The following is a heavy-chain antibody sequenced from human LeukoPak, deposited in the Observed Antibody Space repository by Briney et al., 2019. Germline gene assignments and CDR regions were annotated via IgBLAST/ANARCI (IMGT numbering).Heavy chain of an antibody. CDR1: GGSISSGSYY. V-gene: IGHV4-30-2*01. J-gene: IGHJ4*02. CDR3: ARVTHSGFDY. D-gene: IGHD6-19*01. CDR2: IYHSGST. Sequence: PSETLSLTCTVSGGSISSGSYYWGWIRQPPGKGLEWIGYIYHSGSTYYNPSLKSRVTISVDRSKNQFSLKLSSVTAADTAVYYCARVTHSGFDYWGQGTLVTVSS.